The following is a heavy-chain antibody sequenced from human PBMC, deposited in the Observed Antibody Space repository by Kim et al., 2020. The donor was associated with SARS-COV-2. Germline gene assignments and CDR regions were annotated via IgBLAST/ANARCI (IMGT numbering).Heavy chain of an antibody. CDR3: VREGFGD. CDR1: GFIFTKSW. D-gene: IGHD3-10*01. V-gene: IGHV3-74*01. J-gene: IGHJ4*02. Sequence: GGSLRLSCAASGFIFTKSWMYWVRQAPGKGLVWVSRISGDGSTTNYADSVKGRCTTSRDNAKNTLNLQMNSLSAADTALYYCVREGFGDWGPGNLVNVS. CDR2: ISGDGSTT.